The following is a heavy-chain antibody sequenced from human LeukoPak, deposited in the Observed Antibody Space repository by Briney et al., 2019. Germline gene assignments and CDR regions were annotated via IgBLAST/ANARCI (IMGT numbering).Heavy chain of an antibody. D-gene: IGHD5-24*01. V-gene: IGHV4-31*03. J-gene: IGHJ3*02. CDR3: GSYRDVGAFDI. CDR1: GGSISSGGYY. Sequence: SETLSLTCTASGGSISSGGYYWSWIRQHPGKGLEWIGYIYYSGSTYYNPSLKSRVTISVDTSKNQFSLKLSSVTAADTAVYYCGSYRDVGAFDIWGQGTMVTVSS. CDR2: IYYSGST.